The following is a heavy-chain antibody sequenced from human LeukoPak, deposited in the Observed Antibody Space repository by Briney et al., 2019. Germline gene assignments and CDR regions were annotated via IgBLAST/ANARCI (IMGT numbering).Heavy chain of an antibody. CDR1: GFTFSDYY. CDR3: ARDGLVESGYYDSSGYYPYS. CDR2: INPTSGYT. Sequence: GGSLRLSCAASGFTFSDYYMSWIRQAPGKGLEWLSYINPTSGYTPYADSVRGRFTISRDNAKNSLYLQMNSLRAEDTAVYYCARDGLVESGYYDSSGYYPYSWGQGTLVTVSS. V-gene: IGHV3-11*05. D-gene: IGHD3-22*01. J-gene: IGHJ4*02.